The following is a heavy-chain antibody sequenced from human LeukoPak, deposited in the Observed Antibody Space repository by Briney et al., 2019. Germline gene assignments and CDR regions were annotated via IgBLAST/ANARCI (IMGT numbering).Heavy chain of an antibody. V-gene: IGHV4-61*01. CDR3: ARVNGYDPPRGNYYYMDV. J-gene: IGHJ6*03. CDR1: GGSISSGSYY. CDR2: IYYSGST. D-gene: IGHD5-12*01. Sequence: SETLPLTCTVSGGSISSGSYYWSWIRQPPGKGLEWIGYIYYSGSTNYNPSLKSRVTISVDTSKNQFSLKLSSVTAADTAVYYCARVNGYDPPRGNYYYMDVWGKGTTVTVSS.